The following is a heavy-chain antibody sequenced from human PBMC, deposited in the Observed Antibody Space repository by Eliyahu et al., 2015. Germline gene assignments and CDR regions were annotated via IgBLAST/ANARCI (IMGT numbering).Heavy chain of an antibody. D-gene: IGHD3-22*01. CDR1: GFXXDXYA. Sequence: EVQLVESGGGLVQPGRSLRLSCAASGFXXDXYAMHWVRQAPGKGLEWVSGISWNSGSIGYADSVKGRFTISRDNAKNSLYLQMNSLRAEDTALYYCAKGSVGGYLQGWFDPWGQGTLVTVSS. CDR2: ISWNSGSI. J-gene: IGHJ5*02. CDR3: AKGSVGGYLQGWFDP. V-gene: IGHV3-9*01.